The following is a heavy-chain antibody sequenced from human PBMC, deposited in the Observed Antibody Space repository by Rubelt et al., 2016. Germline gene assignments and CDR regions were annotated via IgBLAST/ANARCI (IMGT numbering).Heavy chain of an antibody. J-gene: IGHJ6*02. V-gene: IGHV1-3*01. Sequence: MGWINPNSGGTNYAQKFQGRVTITRDTSASTAYMELSSLRSEDTAVYYCARGERLLWFGELLDGMDVWGQGTTVTVSS. CDR2: INPNSGGT. D-gene: IGHD3-10*01. CDR3: ARGERLLWFGELLDGMDV.